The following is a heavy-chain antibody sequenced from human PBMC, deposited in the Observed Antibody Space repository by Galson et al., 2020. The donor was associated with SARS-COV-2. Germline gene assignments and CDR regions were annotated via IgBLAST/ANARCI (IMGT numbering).Heavy chain of an antibody. J-gene: IGHJ4*02. V-gene: IGHV3-30*18. CDR3: VKDLRYDVLSGRNEFDQ. Sequence: GGSLKLSCAASGFTFSNYGMNWVRQPPGKGLEWVALISYGGRSTYYADSVKGRFTISRDNSKSTVYLQMDSLRAEDTAVYYCVKDLRYDVLSGRNEFDQWGQGTQVTVSS. D-gene: IGHD3-9*01. CDR1: GFTFSNYG. CDR2: ISYGGRST.